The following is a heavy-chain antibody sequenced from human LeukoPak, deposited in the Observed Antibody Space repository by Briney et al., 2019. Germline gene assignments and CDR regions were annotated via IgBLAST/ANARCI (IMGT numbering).Heavy chain of an antibody. Sequence: ASVKVSCKASGYTFTSYDISWVRQAPGQGLEWMGWSSGYNGNTNYAQKLQGRVTMTTDTSTSTAYMELRSLRSDDTAVYYCARGNYCSGSSCYDGAFDYWGQGTLVTVSS. CDR1: GYTFTSYD. V-gene: IGHV1-18*01. D-gene: IGHD2-15*01. CDR3: ARGNYCSGSSCYDGAFDY. J-gene: IGHJ4*02. CDR2: SSGYNGNT.